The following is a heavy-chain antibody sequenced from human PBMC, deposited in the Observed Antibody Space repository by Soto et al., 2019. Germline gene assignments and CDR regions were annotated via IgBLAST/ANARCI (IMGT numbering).Heavy chain of an antibody. D-gene: IGHD3-22*01. V-gene: IGHV1-46*01. CDR2: INPSGGST. CDR3: ARVRRSSGYYYGY. Sequence: XSVKVSCNASGYPFTSYYMHWVRQSPGQGLEWMGIINPSGGSTSYAQKFQGRVTMTRDTSTSTVYMELSSLRSEDTAVYYCARVRRSSGYYYGYWGQGTPVTVYS. CDR1: GYPFTSYY. J-gene: IGHJ4*02.